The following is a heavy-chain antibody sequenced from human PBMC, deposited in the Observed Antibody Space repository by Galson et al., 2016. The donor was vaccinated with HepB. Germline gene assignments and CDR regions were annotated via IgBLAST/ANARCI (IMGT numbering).Heavy chain of an antibody. J-gene: IGHJ4*02. Sequence: SVKVSCKASGYTFTSYYMHWVRQAPGQGLEWMGILNPSGGRISYAQKFQGRVTMTRGPSTSTVYMELSSLRSADTAVYWCARTGKNREQAAAGYFDYWGQGTLVTVSS. D-gene: IGHD1-1*01. CDR3: ARTGKNREQAAAGYFDY. V-gene: IGHV1-46*03. CDR2: LNPSGGRI. CDR1: GYTFTSYY.